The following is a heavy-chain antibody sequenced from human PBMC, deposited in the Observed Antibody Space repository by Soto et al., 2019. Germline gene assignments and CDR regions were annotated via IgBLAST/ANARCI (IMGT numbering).Heavy chain of an antibody. CDR1: GGSFSGYY. CDR2: INHSGST. CDR3: AGLRRGQQLTVVWFDP. V-gene: IGHV4-34*01. Sequence: SETLSLTCAVYGGSFSGYYWSWIRQPPGKGLEWIGEINHSGSTNYNPSLKSRVTISVDTSKNQFSLKLSSVTAADTAVYYCAGLRRGQQLTVVWFDPWGQGNLVTVSS. D-gene: IGHD6-13*01. J-gene: IGHJ5*02.